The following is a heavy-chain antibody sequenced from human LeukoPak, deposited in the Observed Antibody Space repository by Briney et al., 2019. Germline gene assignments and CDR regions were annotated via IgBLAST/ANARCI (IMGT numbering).Heavy chain of an antibody. J-gene: IGHJ6*03. V-gene: IGHV3-7*01. CDR1: GFTFSSYW. D-gene: IGHD3-10*01. CDR2: IKEDGSEK. Sequence: PGGSLRLSCAASGFTFSSYWMSWVRQAPGKGLEWVANIKEDGSEKNYVDSVKGRFTISRDDAKNSLYLQMNSLRAEDTAVYYCACEELLWFGELFGKGYMDVWGKGTTVTVSS. CDR3: ACEELLWFGELFGKGYMDV.